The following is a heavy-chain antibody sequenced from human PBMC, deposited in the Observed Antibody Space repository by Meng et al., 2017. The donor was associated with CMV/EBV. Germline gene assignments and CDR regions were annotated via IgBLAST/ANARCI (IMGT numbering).Heavy chain of an antibody. J-gene: IGHJ3*02. D-gene: IGHD2-15*01. CDR1: GFTFTSSA. CDR2: IVVGSGNT. Sequence: SVKVSCKASGFTFTSSAVQWARQARGQRLEWIGWIVVGSGNTNYAQKFQERVTITRDMSTSTAYMELSSLRSEDTAVYYCAAEQYCSGGSCYGSSVGEGAFDIWGQGTMVTVSS. CDR3: AAEQYCSGGSCYGSSVGEGAFDI. V-gene: IGHV1-58*01.